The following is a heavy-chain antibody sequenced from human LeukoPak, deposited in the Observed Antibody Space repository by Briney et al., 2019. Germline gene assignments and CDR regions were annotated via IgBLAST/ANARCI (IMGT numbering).Heavy chain of an antibody. CDR2: IIPIFGIA. J-gene: IGHJ4*02. D-gene: IGHD3-10*01. V-gene: IGHV1-69*04. CDR1: GGTFSSYA. Sequence: SVKVSCKASGGTFSSYAISWVRQAPGQGLEWMGRIIPIFGIANYAQKFQGRVTITADKSTSTAYMGLSSLRSEDTAVYYCARVGYYGSNNDYWGQGTLVTVSS. CDR3: ARVGYYGSNNDY.